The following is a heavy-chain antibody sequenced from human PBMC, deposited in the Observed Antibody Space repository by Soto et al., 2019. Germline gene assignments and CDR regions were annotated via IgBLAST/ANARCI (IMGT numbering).Heavy chain of an antibody. CDR1: GFTFSSYA. J-gene: IGHJ4*02. CDR2: ISGSGGST. V-gene: IGHV3-23*01. CDR3: AKGSAWNYDEFYFDY. Sequence: GSLRLSCAASGFTFSSYAMSWVRQAPGKGLEWVSAISGSGGSTYYADSVKGRFTISRDNSKNTLYLQMSSLRAEDTAVYYCAKGSAWNYDEFYFDYWGQGTLVTV. D-gene: IGHD1-7*01.